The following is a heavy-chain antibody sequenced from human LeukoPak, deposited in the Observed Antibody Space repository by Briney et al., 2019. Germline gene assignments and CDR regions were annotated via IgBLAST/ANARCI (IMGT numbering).Heavy chain of an antibody. J-gene: IGHJ4*02. D-gene: IGHD6-19*01. CDR2: IIPIFGTA. CDR3: AKVRDSGFALGGSFDY. CDR1: GGTFSSYA. V-gene: IGHV1-69*13. Sequence: ASVKVSCKASGGTFSSYAISWVRQAPGQGLEWMGGIIPIFGTANYAQKFQGRVTITADESTSTAYMELSSLRAEDTAVYYCAKVRDSGFALGGSFDYWGQGILVIVSS.